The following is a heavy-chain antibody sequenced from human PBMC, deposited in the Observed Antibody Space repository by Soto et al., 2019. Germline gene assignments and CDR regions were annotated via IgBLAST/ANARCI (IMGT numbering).Heavy chain of an antibody. CDR1: GGSISSYY. Sequence: SETLSLTCSVSGGSISSYYWSWIRQPPGKGLEWIGYIYYSGNTNYNPSLKSRVTISVDTSKNQFSLKLSSVTAADTAVYYCARIIGEYDAFDIWGLGTMVT. J-gene: IGHJ3*02. V-gene: IGHV4-59*01. D-gene: IGHD7-27*01. CDR2: IYYSGNT. CDR3: ARIIGEYDAFDI.